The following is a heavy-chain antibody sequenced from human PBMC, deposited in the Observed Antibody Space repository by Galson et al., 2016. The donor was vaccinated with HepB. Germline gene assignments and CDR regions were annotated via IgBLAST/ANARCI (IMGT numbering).Heavy chain of an antibody. CDR3: ARDSGSGSGSFDI. J-gene: IGHJ3*02. CDR2: INPNSGGT. CDR1: GYTFSRHG. D-gene: IGHD3-10*01. Sequence: SVKVSCKASGYTFSRHGISWVRQAPGQGLEWMGWINPNSGGTNYAQKFQDWVTMTRDTSISTVYMDLRRLSPDDTAVYYCARDSGSGSGSFDIWGQGTMVTVSS. V-gene: IGHV1-2*04.